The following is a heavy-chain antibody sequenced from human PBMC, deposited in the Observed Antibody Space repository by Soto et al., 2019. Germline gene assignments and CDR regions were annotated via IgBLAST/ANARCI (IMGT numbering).Heavy chain of an antibody. Sequence: ASVKVSCKASGGTFSSYAISWVRQVPGQGLEWMGGIIPIFGTANYAQKFQGRVTITADESTSTAYMELSSLRSEDTAVYYCARGVGATLYYGMDVWGQGTTVTVSS. J-gene: IGHJ6*02. V-gene: IGHV1-69*13. D-gene: IGHD1-26*01. CDR1: GGTFSSYA. CDR3: ARGVGATLYYGMDV. CDR2: IIPIFGTA.